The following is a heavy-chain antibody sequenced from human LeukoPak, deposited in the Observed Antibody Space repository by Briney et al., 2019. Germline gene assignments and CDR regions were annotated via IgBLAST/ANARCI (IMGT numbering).Heavy chain of an antibody. D-gene: IGHD3-10*01. CDR3: ARAYYSTSWFPH. CDR2: IIHSGRT. V-gene: IGHV4-34*12. CDR1: GVSLNGYY. J-gene: IGHJ5*02. Sequence: SKTLSLTCAVSGVSLNGYYWGWIRQTPGKGLEWIGEIIHSGRTNYNPSLKSRVTISADTSKNQFSLELRSVTAADTAVYYCARAYYSTSWFPHWGQGALVTVSS.